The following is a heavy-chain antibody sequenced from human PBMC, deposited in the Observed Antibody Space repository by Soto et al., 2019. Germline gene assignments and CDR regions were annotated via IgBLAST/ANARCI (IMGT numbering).Heavy chain of an antibody. D-gene: IGHD3-3*01. CDR1: GFTFSSYW. V-gene: IGHV3-7*01. J-gene: IGHJ4*02. Sequence: PGGSLRLACAASGFTFSSYWMSWVRQAPGKGLEWVANIKQDGSEKYYVDSVKGRFTISRDNAKNSLYLQMNSLRAEDTAVYYCASGERITIFGVVTSNFDYWGQGTLVTVSS. CDR2: IKQDGSEK. CDR3: ASGERITIFGVVTSNFDY.